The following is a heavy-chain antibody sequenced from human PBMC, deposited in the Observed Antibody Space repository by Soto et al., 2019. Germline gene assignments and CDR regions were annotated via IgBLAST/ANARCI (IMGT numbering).Heavy chain of an antibody. Sequence: SETLSLTCTVSDGSLSPNYWSWVRQSPGKGLEWIGYIYYAGTTTYNPSLKSRITISLDTSQNEVSLKLSSVTAADTAVYYCARLGAYYQALDSWGRGT. D-gene: IGHD3-22*01. CDR1: DGSLSPNY. J-gene: IGHJ4*02. CDR2: IYYAGTT. V-gene: IGHV4-59*08. CDR3: ARLGAYYQALDS.